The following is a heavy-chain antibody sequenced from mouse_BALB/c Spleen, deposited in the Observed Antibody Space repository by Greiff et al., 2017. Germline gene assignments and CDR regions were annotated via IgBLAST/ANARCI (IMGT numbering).Heavy chain of an antibody. J-gene: IGHJ3*01. V-gene: IGHV3-6*02. CDR2: ISYDGSN. D-gene: IGHD1-2*01. CDR3: ASRGFITTAVFAY. Sequence: EVKVEESGPGLVKPSQSLSLTCSVTGYSITSGYYWNWIRQFPGNKLEWMGYISYDGSNIYNPSLKNRISITRDTSKNQFFLKLNSVTTEDTATYYCASRGFITTAVFAYWGQGTLVTVSA. CDR1: GYSITSGYY.